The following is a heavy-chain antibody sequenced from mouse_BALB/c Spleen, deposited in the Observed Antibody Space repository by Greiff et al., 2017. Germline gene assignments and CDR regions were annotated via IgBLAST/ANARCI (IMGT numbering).Heavy chain of an antibody. J-gene: IGHJ3*01. V-gene: IGHV5-4*02. CDR2: ISDGGSYT. Sequence: EVMLVESGGGLVKPGGSLKLSCAASGFTFSDYYMSWVRQTPEKRLEWVATISDGGSYTYYPDSVKGRFTISRDNAKNNLYLQMSSLKSEDTAMYYCARGGNYVTGFAYWGQGTLVTVSA. D-gene: IGHD2-1*01. CDR1: GFTFSDYY. CDR3: ARGGNYVTGFAY.